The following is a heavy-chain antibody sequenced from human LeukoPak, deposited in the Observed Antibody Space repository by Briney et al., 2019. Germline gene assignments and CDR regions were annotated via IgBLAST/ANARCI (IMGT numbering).Heavy chain of an antibody. CDR3: ARDQDYYGSGSYSDFDY. J-gene: IGHJ4*02. Sequence: GASVKVSRKASGYTFTSYGISWVRQAPGQGLEWMGWISAYNGNTNYAQKLQGRVTMTTDTSTSTAYMELRSLRSDDTAVYYCARDQDYYGSGSYSDFDYWGQGTLVTVSS. CDR2: ISAYNGNT. D-gene: IGHD3-10*01. CDR1: GYTFTSYG. V-gene: IGHV1-18*01.